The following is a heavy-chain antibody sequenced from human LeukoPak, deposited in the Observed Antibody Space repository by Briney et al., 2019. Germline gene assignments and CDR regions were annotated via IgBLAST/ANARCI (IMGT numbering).Heavy chain of an antibody. CDR3: ARSREGYYYDSSGYLFDP. CDR2: IYTSGST. J-gene: IGHJ5*02. V-gene: IGHV4-4*07. CDR1: GGSISSYY. Sequence: SETLSLTCTVSGGSISSYYWSWIRQPAGKGLEWIGRIYTSGSTNYNPSLKSQVTMSVDTSKNQFSLKLSSVTAADTAVYYCARSREGYYYDSSGYLFDPWGQGTLVTVSS. D-gene: IGHD3-22*01.